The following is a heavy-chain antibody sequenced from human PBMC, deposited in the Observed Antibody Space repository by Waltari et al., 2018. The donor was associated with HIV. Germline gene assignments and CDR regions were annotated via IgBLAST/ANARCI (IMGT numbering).Heavy chain of an antibody. CDR3: STYGDSEAFDI. V-gene: IGHV3-43D*03. CDR2: ISWDGGST. J-gene: IGHJ3*02. Sequence: EVQLVESGGVVVQPGGSLRLSCAASGFTFDDYAMHWVRQAPGKCLEWVSLISWDGGSTYYADSVKGRFTISRDNSKNSLYLQMNSLRAEDTALYYCSTYGDSEAFDIWGQGTMVTVSS. CDR1: GFTFDDYA. D-gene: IGHD4-17*01.